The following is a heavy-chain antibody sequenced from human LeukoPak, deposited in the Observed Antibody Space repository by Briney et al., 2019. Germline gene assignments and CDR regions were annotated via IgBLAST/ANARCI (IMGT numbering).Heavy chain of an antibody. D-gene: IGHD3-22*01. V-gene: IGHV3-53*01. CDR1: GFTVSSNH. J-gene: IGHJ4*02. CDR3: ARTYDSSGYYDY. Sequence: GGSLRLSCAASGFTVSSNHMSWVRQAPGKGLEWVSVIYSGGSTYYADSVKGRFTISRDNSKNTLYLQMNSLRAEDTAVYYCARTYDSSGYYDYWGQGALVTVSS. CDR2: IYSGGST.